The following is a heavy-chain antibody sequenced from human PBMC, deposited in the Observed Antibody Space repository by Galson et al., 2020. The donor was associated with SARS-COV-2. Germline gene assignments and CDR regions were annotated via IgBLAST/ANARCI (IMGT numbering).Heavy chain of an antibody. CDR2: INHSGTT. CDR3: ARGGYSSTWYGKYNWFDP. D-gene: IGHD6-13*01. V-gene: IGHV4-34*01. J-gene: IGHJ5*02. CDR1: GGSSSGYY. Sequence: SETLSLTCAVYGGSSSGYYWSWIRQPPGKGLEWIGAINHSGTTNYNPTLKSRVTISVDTSKSQFSLKVTSVTAADTAVYYCARGGYSSTWYGKYNWFDPWGQGTRVTVSS.